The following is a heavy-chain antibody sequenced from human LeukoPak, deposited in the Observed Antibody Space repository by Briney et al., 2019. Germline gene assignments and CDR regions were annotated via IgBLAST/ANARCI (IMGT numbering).Heavy chain of an antibody. J-gene: IGHJ4*02. V-gene: IGHV4-34*01. D-gene: IGHD6-19*01. CDR3: ARGRGSSGWYGGFDY. CDR2: INHSGST. Sequence: PSETLSLTCAVYGGSFSGYYWSWIRQPPGKGLEWIGEINHSGSTNYNPSLKSRVTISVDTSKNQFSLKLSSVTAADTAVYYCARGRGSSGWYGGFDYWGQGTLVTVS. CDR1: GGSFSGYY.